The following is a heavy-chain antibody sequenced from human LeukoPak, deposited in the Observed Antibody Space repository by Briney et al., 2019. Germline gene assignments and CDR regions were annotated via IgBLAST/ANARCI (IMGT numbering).Heavy chain of an antibody. Sequence: GGSLRLSCAAAQSTFYSYWMNWVRLVPGKGLAWVSRVNSDGTSTTYADSVKGRFTVSRDNAQNTLYLQMDSLRVDDTAVYYCAGGGFSGFDHWGQGILVTVSS. D-gene: IGHD4-23*01. J-gene: IGHJ4*02. CDR3: AGGGFSGFDH. CDR2: VNSDGTST. CDR1: QSTFYSYW. V-gene: IGHV3-74*03.